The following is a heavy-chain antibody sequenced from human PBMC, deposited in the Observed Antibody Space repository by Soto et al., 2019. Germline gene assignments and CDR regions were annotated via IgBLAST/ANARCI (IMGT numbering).Heavy chain of an antibody. CDR1: EYTFTSYD. J-gene: IGHJ4*02. Sequence: QAQLVQSGAEVKKPGASLKVSCKTSEYTFTSYDISWVRQAPGQGLEWLGWMNPHTGKTTFAQRFQGRITLTRDTAIDTAYMELSSLTSEDTAIYYCARESYCTGGSCYFDYWGQGTLVTVSP. D-gene: IGHD2-15*01. CDR2: MNPHTGKT. V-gene: IGHV1-8*01. CDR3: ARESYCTGGSCYFDY.